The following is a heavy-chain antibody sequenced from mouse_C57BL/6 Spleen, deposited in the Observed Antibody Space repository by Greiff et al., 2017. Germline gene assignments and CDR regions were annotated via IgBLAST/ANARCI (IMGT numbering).Heavy chain of an antibody. CDR3: ATDGYYGGGDY. CDR1: GFTFSDYG. J-gene: IGHJ4*01. D-gene: IGHD2-3*01. Sequence: EVKVIESGGGLVKPGGSLKLSCAASGFTFSDYGMHWVRQAPEKGLEWVAYISSGSSTIYYADTVKGRFTISRDNAKNTLFLQMTSLRSEDTAMYYCATDGYYGGGDYWGQGTSVTVSS. CDR2: ISSGSSTI. V-gene: IGHV5-17*01.